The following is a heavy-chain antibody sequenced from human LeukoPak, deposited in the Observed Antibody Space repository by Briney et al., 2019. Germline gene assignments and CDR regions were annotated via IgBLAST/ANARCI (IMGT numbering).Heavy chain of an antibody. CDR3: ARDSGGGSTFFDY. Sequence: GRSLRLSCAASGFTFSSYGMHWVRQAPGKGLEWVAVIWYDGSKKYYADSVKGRFTISRDNSKNTLCLQMNSLRAEDTAVYYCARDSGGGSTFFDYWGQGTLVTVSS. CDR2: IWYDGSKK. CDR1: GFTFSSYG. J-gene: IGHJ4*02. D-gene: IGHD2-2*01. V-gene: IGHV3-33*01.